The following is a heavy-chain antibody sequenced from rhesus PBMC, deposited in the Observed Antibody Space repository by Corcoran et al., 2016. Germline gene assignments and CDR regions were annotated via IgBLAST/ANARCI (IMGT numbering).Heavy chain of an antibody. V-gene: IGHV4S14*01. CDR3: ARGPYCSSTYCSSNFDY. CDR2: IFGSGGSN. Sequence: QVQLQESGPGLVKPSEPLSLPCAVSGYSISSGYYWNWIRQPPGKGLELIGIIFGSGGSNALDPSLKSRVTLSVDTSKNQFSLKLSSVTAADTAVYYCARGPYCSSTYCSSNFDYWGQGVLVTVSS. J-gene: IGHJ4*01. CDR1: GYSISSGYY. D-gene: IGHD2-15*01.